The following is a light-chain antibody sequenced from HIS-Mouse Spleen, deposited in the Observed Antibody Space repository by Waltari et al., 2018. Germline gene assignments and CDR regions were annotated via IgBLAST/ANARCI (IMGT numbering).Light chain of an antibody. CDR2: DVS. J-gene: IGLJ2*01. CDR3: SSYTSSSFNVV. CDR1: SSDVGGYNY. Sequence: QSALTQPASVSGSPGQSITISCTGTSSDVGGYNYVSWYQQHPGKAPKPMIYDVSSRPSGVSNRFSGSKSGNTASLTISGLQAEDEADYYCSSYTSSSFNVVFGGGTKLTVL. V-gene: IGLV2-14*03.